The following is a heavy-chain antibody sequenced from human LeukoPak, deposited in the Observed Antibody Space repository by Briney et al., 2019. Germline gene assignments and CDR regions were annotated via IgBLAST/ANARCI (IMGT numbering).Heavy chain of an antibody. J-gene: IGHJ3*02. CDR2: IYPGDSDT. CDR1: GYSFTSYW. CDR3: ARQRKDSGSPDAFDI. D-gene: IGHD1-26*01. Sequence: GESLKISCKGSGYSFTSYWIGWARQMPGKGLEWMGIIYPGDSDTRYSPSFQGQVTISADKSISTAYLQWSSLKASDTAMYYCARQRKDSGSPDAFDIWGQGTMVTVSS. V-gene: IGHV5-51*01.